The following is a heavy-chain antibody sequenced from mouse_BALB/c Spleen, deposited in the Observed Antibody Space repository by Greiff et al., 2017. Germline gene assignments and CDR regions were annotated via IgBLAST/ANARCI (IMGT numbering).Heavy chain of an antibody. J-gene: IGHJ3*01. CDR2: IYPGSGST. Sequence: LQQPGSELVRPGASVKLSCKASGYTFTSYWMHWVKQRPGQGLEWIGNIYPGSGSTNYDEKFKIKATLTVDTSSSTAYMQLSSLTSEDSAVYYCTRGGVGFAYWGQGTLVTVSA. CDR3: TRGGVGFAY. V-gene: IGHV1S22*01. CDR1: GYTFTSYW. D-gene: IGHD1-3*01.